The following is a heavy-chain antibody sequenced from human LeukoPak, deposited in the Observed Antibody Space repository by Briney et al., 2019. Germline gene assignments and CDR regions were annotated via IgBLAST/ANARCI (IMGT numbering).Heavy chain of an antibody. CDR3: ARWHSEAFDI. J-gene: IGHJ3*02. Sequence: PGGSLRLSCAASGFTFSSYSMNWVRQAPGKGLEWVSSISSSSSYIYYADSVKGRFTISRDNAKNSLYLQMNSLGAEDTAVYYCARWHSEAFDIWGQGTMVTVSS. CDR1: GFTFSSYS. CDR2: ISSSSSYI. D-gene: IGHD2-21*01. V-gene: IGHV3-21*01.